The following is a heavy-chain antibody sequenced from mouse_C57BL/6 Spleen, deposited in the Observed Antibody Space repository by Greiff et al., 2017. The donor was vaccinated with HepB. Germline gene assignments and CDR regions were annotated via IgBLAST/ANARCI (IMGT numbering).Heavy chain of an antibody. CDR1: GYTFTDYE. V-gene: IGHV1-15*01. J-gene: IGHJ1*03. Sequence: QVQLQQSGAELVRPGASVTLSCKASGYTFTDYEMHWVKQTPVHGLEWIGAIDPETGGTAYNQKFKGKAILTADKSSSPAYMELRSLTSEDSAVYYCTRCYYGSSYGRYFDVWGTGTTVTVSS. CDR2: IDPETGGT. D-gene: IGHD1-1*01. CDR3: TRCYYGSSYGRYFDV.